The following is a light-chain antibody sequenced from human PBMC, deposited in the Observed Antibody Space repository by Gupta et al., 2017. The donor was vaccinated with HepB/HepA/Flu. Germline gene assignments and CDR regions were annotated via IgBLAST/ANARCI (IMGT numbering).Light chain of an antibody. Sequence: IQMTQSPSSLSASVGDRVTIPCRASQSISSYLNWYQQKPGKAPKLMIYAASSLQRGDPSRFCGCGDLKDFTRTSSRRQHEDCADYYMQQSYSTFTFGQGTLMDIK. J-gene: IGKJ5*01. CDR2: AAS. V-gene: IGKV1-39*01. CDR1: QSISSY. CDR3: QQSYSTFT.